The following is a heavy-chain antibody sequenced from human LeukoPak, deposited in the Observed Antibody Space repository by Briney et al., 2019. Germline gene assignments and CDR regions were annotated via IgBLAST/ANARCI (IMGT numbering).Heavy chain of an antibody. J-gene: IGHJ3*02. CDR3: ASSRWLGRAFDM. CDR1: GFTFSDYY. V-gene: IGHV3-11*01. CDR2: ISSSGSTR. Sequence: PGGSLRLSCAASGFTFSDYYMSWIRQAPGKGLEWVSYISSSGSTRYYVDPVKGRFTISRDNAKNSLYLQMNGLRAEDTAVYYCASSRWLGRAFDMWGQGTMVTVST. D-gene: IGHD5-12*01.